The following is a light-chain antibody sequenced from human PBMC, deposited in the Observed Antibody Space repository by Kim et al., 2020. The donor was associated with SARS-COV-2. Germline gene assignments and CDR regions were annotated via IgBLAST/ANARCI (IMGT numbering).Light chain of an antibody. J-gene: IGKJ1*01. CDR2: GAS. CDR1: QSVSSK. V-gene: IGKV3-15*01. Sequence: EIVMTQSPATLSVSPGERATLSCRASQSVSSKLAWYQQRPGQAPRLLIYGASTRAPGIPARFSASGSVTEFTLVIGSLQPEDFAVYYCQQYNIWRTFGQGTKVDIK. CDR3: QQYNIWRT.